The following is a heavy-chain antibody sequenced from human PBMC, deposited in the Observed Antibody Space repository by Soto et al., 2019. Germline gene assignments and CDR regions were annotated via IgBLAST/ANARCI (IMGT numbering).Heavy chain of an antibody. CDR3: ARRVGVAPVYDAYDF. CDR1: GYTFTLYG. D-gene: IGHD2-15*01. CDR2: ISGSNGNT. J-gene: IGHJ3*01. Sequence: QVQLVQSGAEVKKPGASVKVSCKTSGYTFTLYGISWVRQAPGQGLEWMGWISGSNGNTNYAQKFQGRVTMTAATSTSTGYMELRSLRSDDTAVYYGARRVGVAPVYDAYDFWGQGTLVTVSS. V-gene: IGHV1-18*01.